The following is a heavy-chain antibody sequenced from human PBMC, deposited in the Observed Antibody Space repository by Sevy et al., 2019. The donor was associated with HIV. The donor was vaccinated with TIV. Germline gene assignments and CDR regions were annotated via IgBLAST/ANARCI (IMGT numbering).Heavy chain of an antibody. CDR3: ARGPPDGSYDYFDY. J-gene: IGHJ4*02. V-gene: IGHV3-21*06. CDR2: VSGSSNYI. Sequence: GGSLRLSCAVSGFTFSSQNMNWVRQAPGKGLEWVSSVSGSSNYIYYAESLKGRFIISRDNAKNTLYLQMNSLRADDTAVYYCARGPPDGSYDYFDYWGQGTLVTVSS. D-gene: IGHD1-26*01. CDR1: GFTFSSQN.